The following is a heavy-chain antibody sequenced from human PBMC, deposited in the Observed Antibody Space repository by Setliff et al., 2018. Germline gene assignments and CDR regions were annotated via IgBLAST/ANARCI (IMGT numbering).Heavy chain of an antibody. CDR1: GGSFSGYY. CDR3: ARGWGSGWSKEGAFGI. V-gene: IGHV4-34*01. CDR2: INHSGSS. J-gene: IGHJ3*02. D-gene: IGHD6-19*01. Sequence: PSETLSLTCAVYGGSFSGYYWTWIRQPPGKGLEWIGEINHSGSSNYNPYLKSRVTISVDTSKNQFSLNLSSVTAADTAVYYCARGWGSGWSKEGAFGIWGQGTMVTVSS.